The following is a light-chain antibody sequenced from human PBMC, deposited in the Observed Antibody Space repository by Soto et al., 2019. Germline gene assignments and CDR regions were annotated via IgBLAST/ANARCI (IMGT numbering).Light chain of an antibody. CDR1: QSVTGSY. CDR3: QQYGISPSWT. J-gene: IGKJ1*01. CDR2: GAS. V-gene: IGKV3-20*01. Sequence: IVLTHSPDTLSLSTGQRATLSCRARQSVTGSYLAWYQQKPGQAPRLLIYGASSRATGIPDRFSGSGSGTDFTLTISRLEPEDFAVYYCQQYGISPSWTFGQGTKV.